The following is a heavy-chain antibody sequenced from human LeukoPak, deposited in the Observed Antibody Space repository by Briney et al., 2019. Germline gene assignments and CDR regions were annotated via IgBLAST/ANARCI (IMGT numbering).Heavy chain of an antibody. CDR2: IYHSGST. CDR3: ARGGAATGNFDY. J-gene: IGHJ4*02. CDR1: GYSLSSGYY. D-gene: IGHD2-15*01. Sequence: SETLSLTCAVSGYSLSSGYYWVWIRPPPGEGPGWIGSIYHSGSTYYNPSLKSRVTISVDTSKNQFSLKLSSVTAADTAVYYCARGGAATGNFDYWGQGTLVTVSS. V-gene: IGHV4-38-2*01.